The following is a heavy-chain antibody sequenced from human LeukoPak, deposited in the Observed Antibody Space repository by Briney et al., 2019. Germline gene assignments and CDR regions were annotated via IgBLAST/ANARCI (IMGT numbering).Heavy chain of an antibody. CDR3: AGGDYSSSFDF. CDR2: IYYSGNT. V-gene: IGHV4-39*07. J-gene: IGHJ3*01. Sequence: KTSETLSLTCTVSGGSITSSSHYWGWIRQPPGKGLEWIGTIYYSGNTYYNPSLKSRVTILVDTSKNQFSLKLTSVTAADTAVYYCAGGDYSSSFDFWGQGTMVTVSS. D-gene: IGHD6-13*01. CDR1: GGSITSSSHY.